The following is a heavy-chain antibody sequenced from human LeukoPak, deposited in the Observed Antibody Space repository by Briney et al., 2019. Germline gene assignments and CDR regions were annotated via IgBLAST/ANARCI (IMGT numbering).Heavy chain of an antibody. V-gene: IGHV3-15*01. D-gene: IGHD6-6*01. J-gene: IGHJ4*02. Sequence: ETLSLTCTVSGGSISSYYWSWVRQAPGKGLEWVGRIKSKTDGGTTEYAAPVKGRFTISRDDSKNTLYLQMNSLKTEDTAVYYCTVQLSQWGQGTLVTVSS. CDR2: IKSKTDGGTT. CDR3: TVQLSQ. CDR1: GGSISSYY.